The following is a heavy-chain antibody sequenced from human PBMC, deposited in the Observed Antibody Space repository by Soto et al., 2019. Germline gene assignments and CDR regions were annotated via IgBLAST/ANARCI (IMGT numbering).Heavy chain of an antibody. J-gene: IGHJ6*02. Sequence: QVQLVQSGAEVKEPGSSVKVSCTASGGTFSSHAISWVRQAPGQGLEWMGGVTPLFGMANYAQKFQGRVTITADKFAATAYMELTSLTSEDTAVYYCARGDDFDYYYGVDVWGQGTTVTVSS. CDR1: GGTFSSHA. CDR2: VTPLFGMA. CDR3: ARGDDFDYYYGVDV. V-gene: IGHV1-69*17. D-gene: IGHD3-16*01.